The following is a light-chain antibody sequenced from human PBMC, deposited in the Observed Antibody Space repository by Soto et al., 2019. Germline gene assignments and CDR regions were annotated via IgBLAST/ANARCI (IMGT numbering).Light chain of an antibody. V-gene: IGKV1D-13*01. CDR1: QGIGND. CDR3: QQYNNYWT. J-gene: IGKJ1*01. Sequence: IQITQYTSSLSASLGDRVTITCRASQGIGNDLNWYQQKPGKAPKLLIYDASSLESGVPSRFSGSGSATEFTLTISSLRPDDFAAYYCQQYNNYWTFGHGTKVDIK. CDR2: DAS.